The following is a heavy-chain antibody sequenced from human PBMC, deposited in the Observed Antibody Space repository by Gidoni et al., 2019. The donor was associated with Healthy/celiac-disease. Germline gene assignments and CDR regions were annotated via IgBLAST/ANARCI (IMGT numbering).Heavy chain of an antibody. V-gene: IGHV4-34*01. D-gene: IGHD5-12*01. Sequence: QVQLKQWGAGLLKPSETLSLTCAVYGGSFSGYYWSWIRQPPGKGLEWIGAINHRGSTNYNPSLKSRVTISVDTSKNQFSLKLSSVTAADTAVYYCGYGGGGYDYWGQGTLVTVSS. CDR3: GYGGGGYDY. CDR1: GGSFSGYY. J-gene: IGHJ4*02. CDR2: INHRGST.